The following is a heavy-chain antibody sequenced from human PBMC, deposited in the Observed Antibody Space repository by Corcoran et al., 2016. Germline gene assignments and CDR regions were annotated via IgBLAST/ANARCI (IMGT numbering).Heavy chain of an antibody. Sequence: QLQLQESGPGLVKPSETLSLTCTVSGGSISSSSYYWGWIRQPPGKGLEWIGSIYYSGSTYYNPSLKSRVTISVDTSKNQFSLKLSSVTAADTAVYYGATIAAAGKAIYYYYGMDVWGQGTTVTVSS. CDR1: GGSISSSSYY. D-gene: IGHD6-13*01. CDR2: IYYSGST. CDR3: ATIAAAGKAIYYYYGMDV. J-gene: IGHJ6*02. V-gene: IGHV4-39*01.